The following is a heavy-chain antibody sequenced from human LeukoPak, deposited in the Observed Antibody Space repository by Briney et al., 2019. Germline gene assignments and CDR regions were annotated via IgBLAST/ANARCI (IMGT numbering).Heavy chain of an antibody. Sequence: GGSLRLSCAASGFTFSTYEMNWVRQAPGKGLEWVSYISSSGSIIYYADSVKGRFTISRDNAKNSLYLQMNSLRAEDTAVYYCAREVYHGSGSPRLDYWGQGTLVTVSS. CDR1: GFTFSTYE. CDR2: ISSSGSII. D-gene: IGHD3-10*01. CDR3: AREVYHGSGSPRLDY. J-gene: IGHJ4*02. V-gene: IGHV3-48*03.